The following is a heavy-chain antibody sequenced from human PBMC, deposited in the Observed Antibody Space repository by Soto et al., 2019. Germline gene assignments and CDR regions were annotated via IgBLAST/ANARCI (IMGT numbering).Heavy chain of an antibody. CDR3: VCGDHRGY. V-gene: IGHV3-21*01. J-gene: IGHJ4*02. CDR1: GFAFNTYT. CDR2: IGWSGTDM. Sequence: EVQLVESGGGLVTPGGSLRLSCAASGFAFNTYTMNWVRQAPGKGLEWVSSIGWSGTDMYYADSVRGRFTISRDNAENSLYLQMNSLRAEDSAVYYCVCGDHRGYWGQGTLVTVSS. D-gene: IGHD4-17*01.